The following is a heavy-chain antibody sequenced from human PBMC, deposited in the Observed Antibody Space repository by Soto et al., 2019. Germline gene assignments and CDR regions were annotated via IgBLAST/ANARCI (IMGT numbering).Heavy chain of an antibody. J-gene: IGHJ6*02. CDR2: ISGSGGST. CDR3: ATLLHAIRYFDWSGSATSYYYYGMDV. Sequence: PGGSLRLSCAASGFTFSSYAMSWVRQAPGKGLEWVSVISGSGGSTYYADSVKGRFTLSRDNSKNRLYLQMNSLRAEDTALYYCATLLHAIRYFDWSGSATSYYYYGMDVWGQGTTVTVSS. CDR1: GFTFSSYA. D-gene: IGHD3-9*01. V-gene: IGHV3-23*01.